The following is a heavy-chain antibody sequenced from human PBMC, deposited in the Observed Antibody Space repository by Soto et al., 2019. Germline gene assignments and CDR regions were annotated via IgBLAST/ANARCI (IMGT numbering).Heavy chain of an antibody. D-gene: IGHD4-4*01. CDR1: GYTFTDYW. CDR3: AGNISNFRYSYYALDV. Sequence: GESLKISCKGSGYTFTDYWIGWVRQLPGKGLEWMGIIYPGDSDTRYSPSFQGHVTITVYKSTRTAYLQWNTLKASDTDMYYCAGNISNFRYSYYALDVWGQGTTVPV. CDR2: IYPGDSDT. J-gene: IGHJ6*02. V-gene: IGHV5-51*01.